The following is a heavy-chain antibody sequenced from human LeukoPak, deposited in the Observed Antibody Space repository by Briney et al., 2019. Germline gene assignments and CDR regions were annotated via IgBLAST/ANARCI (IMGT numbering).Heavy chain of an antibody. V-gene: IGHV1-69*04. Sequence: SVKVSCKASGGTFSSYAISWVRQAPGQGLEWMGRIIPILGIANYAQKFQGRVTITADKSTSTAYMELSSLRSEDTAVYYCARETSSRYFDYWGQGTLVTVSS. CDR1: GGTFSSYA. J-gene: IGHJ4*02. CDR2: IIPILGIA. CDR3: ARETSSRYFDY.